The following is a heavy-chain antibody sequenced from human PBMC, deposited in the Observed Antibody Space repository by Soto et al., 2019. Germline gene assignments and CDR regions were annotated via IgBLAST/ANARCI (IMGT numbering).Heavy chain of an antibody. J-gene: IGHJ4*02. Sequence: PGGSLRLSCAASGFTFSSYAMHWVRQAPGKGLEWVAVISYDGSNKYYADSVKGRFTISRDNSKNTLYLQMNSLRAEDTAVYYCARNWGYSYGYPPGYWGQGTLVTVSS. CDR2: ISYDGSNK. V-gene: IGHV3-30-3*01. CDR3: ARNWGYSYGYPPGY. CDR1: GFTFSSYA. D-gene: IGHD5-18*01.